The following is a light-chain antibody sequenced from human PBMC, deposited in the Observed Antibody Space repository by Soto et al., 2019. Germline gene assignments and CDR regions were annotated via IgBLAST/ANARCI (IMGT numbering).Light chain of an antibody. Sequence: DIQITQSPSTLSASVRDRVTITCGASQSISSWLAWYQQKPGKAPKLLIHNASTLQSGAPSRFSGSGSGTEFTLTINSLQTDDSATYYCQQYNSYSPWTFGQGTKVDIK. V-gene: IGKV1-5*01. J-gene: IGKJ1*01. CDR1: QSISSW. CDR2: NAS. CDR3: QQYNSYSPWT.